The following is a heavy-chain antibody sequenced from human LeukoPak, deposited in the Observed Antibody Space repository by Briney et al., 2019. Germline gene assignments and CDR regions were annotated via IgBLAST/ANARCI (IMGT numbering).Heavy chain of an antibody. Sequence: PGGSLRLSCAASGFKFSVYSMNWVRQAPGSGLQWVSRITGTGSQLDDVDYADSVRGRFTISRDNGKDSLFPEMRGLRVEDTGIYFCARETGFADAFDFWGRGSLVTVSS. CDR3: ARETGFADAFDF. V-gene: IGHV3-21*03. CDR1: GFKFSVYS. CDR2: ITGTGSQLDDV. J-gene: IGHJ3*01.